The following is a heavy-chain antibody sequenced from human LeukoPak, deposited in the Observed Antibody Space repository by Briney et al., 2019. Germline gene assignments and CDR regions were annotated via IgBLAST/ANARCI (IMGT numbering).Heavy chain of an antibody. V-gene: IGHV4-39*01. CDR1: GGSISSGGYY. CDR3: ARLRDGRWLLEY. Sequence: SETLSLTCTVSGGSISSGGYYWSWIRQPPGKGLEWIASINYSGTTYYNPSLKSRVTISEDRSKNQFSLELSSVTAADTAVYYCARLRDGRWLLEYWGQGTLVTVSS. J-gene: IGHJ4*02. D-gene: IGHD5-24*01. CDR2: INYSGTT.